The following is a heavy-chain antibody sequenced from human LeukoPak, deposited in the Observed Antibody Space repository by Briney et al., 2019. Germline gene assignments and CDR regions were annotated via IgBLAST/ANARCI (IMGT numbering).Heavy chain of an antibody. CDR1: GFTFSSYA. CDR2: IRYDGSNK. V-gene: IGHV3-30*02. Sequence: GGSLRLSCAASGFTFSSYAMHWVRQAPGKGLEWVAFIRYDGSNKYYADSVKGRFTISRDNSKNTLYLQMNSLRAEDTAVYYCAKDRRGYCSSTSCSSPIDYWGQGTLVTVSS. D-gene: IGHD2-2*01. CDR3: AKDRRGYCSSTSCSSPIDY. J-gene: IGHJ4*02.